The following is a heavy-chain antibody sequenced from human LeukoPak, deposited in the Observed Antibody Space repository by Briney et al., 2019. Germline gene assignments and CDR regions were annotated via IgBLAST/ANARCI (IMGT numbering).Heavy chain of an antibody. CDR2: ISAYNGNT. Sequence: ASVKVSCKASGYTFRSYGISWVRQAPGQGLEWMGWISAYNGNTNYAQKLQGRVTMTTDTSTSTAYMELRSLRSDDTAVYYCARVADILTGYANFDYWGQGTLVTVSS. CDR3: ARVADILTGYANFDY. D-gene: IGHD3-9*01. V-gene: IGHV1-18*01. CDR1: GYTFRSYG. J-gene: IGHJ4*02.